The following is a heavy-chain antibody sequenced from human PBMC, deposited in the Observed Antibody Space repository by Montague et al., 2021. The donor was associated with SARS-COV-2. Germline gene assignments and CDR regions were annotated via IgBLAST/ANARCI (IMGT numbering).Heavy chain of an antibody. J-gene: IGHJ6*02. CDR2: ISGSGCST. CDR3: AKAPPQTYYDFWSGYTDPLFNGNYYYYYGMDV. V-gene: IGHV3-23*01. Sequence: SLRLSCAASGFTFSSYAMSWVRQAPGKGLEWVSAISGSGCSTYYADSVKGRFTISRDNSKNTLYLQMNSLRAEDTAVYYCAKAPPQTYYDFWSGYTDPLFNGNYYYYYGMDVWGQGTTVTVSS. D-gene: IGHD3-3*01. CDR1: GFTFSSYA.